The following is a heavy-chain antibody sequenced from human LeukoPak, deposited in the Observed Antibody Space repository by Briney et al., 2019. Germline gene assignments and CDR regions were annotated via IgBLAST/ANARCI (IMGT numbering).Heavy chain of an antibody. Sequence: PSETLSLTCTVSGGSISSSSYYWGWIRQPPGKGLEWIGEINHSGSTNYNPSLKSRVTISVDTSKNQFSLKLSSVTAADTAVYYCARNGYDYVWGSYRYNWFDPWGQGTLVTVSS. CDR3: ARNGYDYVWGSYRYNWFDP. D-gene: IGHD3-16*02. V-gene: IGHV4-39*07. J-gene: IGHJ5*02. CDR1: GGSISSSSYY. CDR2: INHSGST.